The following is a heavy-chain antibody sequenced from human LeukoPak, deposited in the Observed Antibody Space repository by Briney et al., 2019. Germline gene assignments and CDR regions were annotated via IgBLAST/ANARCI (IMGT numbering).Heavy chain of an antibody. CDR2: ISAYNGNT. CDR3: ARAGAFMTTDDRIDY. V-gene: IGHV1-18*01. D-gene: IGHD4-17*01. Sequence: GASVKVSCKASGYTFTSYGISWVRQAPGQGLEWMGWISAYNGNTNYAQKLQGRVTMTTDTSTSTAYMELRSLRSDDTAVYYCARAGAFMTTDDRIDYWGQGTLVTVSS. CDR1: GYTFTSYG. J-gene: IGHJ4*02.